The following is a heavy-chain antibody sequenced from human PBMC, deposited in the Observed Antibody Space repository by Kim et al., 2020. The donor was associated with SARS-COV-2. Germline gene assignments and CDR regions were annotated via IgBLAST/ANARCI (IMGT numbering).Heavy chain of an antibody. CDR3: ARHYLVGATFGDNWFDP. D-gene: IGHD1-26*01. Sequence: SETLSLTCTVSGGSISSSSYYWGWIRQPPGKGLEWIGSIYYSGSTYYNPSLKSRVTISVDTSKNQFSLKLSSVTAADTAVYYCARHYLVGATFGDNWFDPWGQGTLVTVSS. CDR2: IYYSGST. V-gene: IGHV4-39*01. J-gene: IGHJ5*02. CDR1: GGSISSSSYY.